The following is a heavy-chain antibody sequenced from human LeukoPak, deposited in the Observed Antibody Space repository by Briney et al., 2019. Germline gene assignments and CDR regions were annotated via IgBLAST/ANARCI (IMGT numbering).Heavy chain of an antibody. D-gene: IGHD2-15*01. CDR3: ASAAGHNYYYYMDV. CDR2: ISSSGSTI. V-gene: IGHV3-48*03. J-gene: IGHJ6*03. Sequence: GGSLRLSCAASGFTFSSLEMKWVRQAPGKGLEWVSYISSSGSTIYYTDSVKGRFTVSRDNAKNSLYLQMNSLRADDTAIYYCASAAGHNYYYYMDVWGKGTTVTVSS. CDR1: GFTFSSLE.